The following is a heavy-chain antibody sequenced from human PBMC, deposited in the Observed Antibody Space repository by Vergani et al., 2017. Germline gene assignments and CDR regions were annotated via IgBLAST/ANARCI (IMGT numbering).Heavy chain of an antibody. J-gene: IGHJ6*03. CDR1: GGSFSGYY. Sequence: QVQLQQWGAGLLTPSETLSLTCAVYGGSFSGYYWSWIRQPPGKGLEWSGETNHSGSTNYNPDLKSRVTISVDTAKNQFSLKLSSVTAADTAVYYCARVQERYDFWSGYRVRYYYYMDVWGKGTTVTVSS. CDR2: TNHSGST. V-gene: IGHV4-34*01. D-gene: IGHD3-3*01. CDR3: ARVQERYDFWSGYRVRYYYYMDV.